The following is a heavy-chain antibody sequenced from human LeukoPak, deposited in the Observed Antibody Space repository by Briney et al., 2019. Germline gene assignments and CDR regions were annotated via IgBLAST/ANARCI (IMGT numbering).Heavy chain of an antibody. CDR3: VRDGNSCMDV. CDR2: ISGYNDNI. D-gene: IGHD5-18*01. CDR1: GGTFSSYA. V-gene: IGHV1-18*01. J-gene: IGHJ6*02. Sequence: ASVKVSCKASGGTFSSYAISWVRQAPGQGLEWMGWISGYNDNIKNAQKVQGRVTMTTDTSTSTAYMELTSLGSDDTAVYYCVRDGNSCMDVWGQGTTVTVSS.